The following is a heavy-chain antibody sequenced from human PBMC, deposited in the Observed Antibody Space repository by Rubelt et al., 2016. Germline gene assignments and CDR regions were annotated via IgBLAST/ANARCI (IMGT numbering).Heavy chain of an antibody. CDR3: ARGGYSDYYYGMDV. D-gene: IGHD1-26*01. J-gene: IGHJ6*02. CDR2: IYYSGST. V-gene: IGHV4-39*01. CDR1: GGSISSSSYY. Sequence: QLQLQESGPGLVKPSETLSLTCTVSGGSISSSSYYWGWIRQPPGKGLEWIGSIYYSGSTYYNPTLTGRFICSWDTAKNKFSRKLGAVTAADTAVYYCARGGYSDYYYGMDVWGQGTTVTVSS.